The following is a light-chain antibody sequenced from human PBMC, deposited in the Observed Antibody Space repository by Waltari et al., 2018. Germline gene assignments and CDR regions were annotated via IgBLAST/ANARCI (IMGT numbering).Light chain of an antibody. Sequence: DIQMTQSPSTLSASVGDRVTITCRASQSIRSDLAWYQQKPGRAPKLLIYKAFTLESGVPSRFIGSGSGTEFTLTISSLQPDDFATYYCQQYNFYSLTFGQGTKVDI. CDR3: QQYNFYSLT. CDR1: QSIRSD. J-gene: IGKJ1*01. CDR2: KAF. V-gene: IGKV1-5*03.